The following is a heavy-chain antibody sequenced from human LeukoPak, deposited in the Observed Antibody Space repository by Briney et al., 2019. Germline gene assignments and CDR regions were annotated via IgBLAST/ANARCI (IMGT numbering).Heavy chain of an antibody. V-gene: IGHV4-30-4*01. D-gene: IGHD3-10*01. CDR3: ARVTDYYGSGSCPKAWFDP. J-gene: IGHJ5*02. Sequence: PSETLSLTCTVSGGSISSGDYYWSWIRQPPGKGLEWIGYIYYSGSTYYNPSLKSRVTISVDTSKNQFSLKLSSVTAADTAVYYCARVTDYYGSGSCPKAWFDPWGQGTLVTVSS. CDR2: IYYSGST. CDR1: GGSISSGDYY.